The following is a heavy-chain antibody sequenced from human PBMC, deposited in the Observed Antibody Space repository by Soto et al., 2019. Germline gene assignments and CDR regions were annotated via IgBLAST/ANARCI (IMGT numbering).Heavy chain of an antibody. V-gene: IGHV1-69*13. J-gene: IGHJ6*02. CDR2: IIPIFGTA. Sequence: GASVKISCKASGGTFSSYAISWVRQAPGQGLEWMGGIIPIFGTANYAQKFQGRVTITADESTSTAYMELSSLRSEDTAVYYCARGHSGSYPQYYGMDVWGQGTTVTVSS. CDR3: ARGHSGSYPQYYGMDV. D-gene: IGHD1-26*01. CDR1: GGTFSSYA.